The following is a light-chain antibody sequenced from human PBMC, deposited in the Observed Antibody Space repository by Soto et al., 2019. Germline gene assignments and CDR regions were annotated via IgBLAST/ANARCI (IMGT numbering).Light chain of an antibody. Sequence: QSPGTLSLSPGERATLSCRASQSVSSSYLAWYQQKPGQAPRLLIYGASSRATGIPDRFSGSGSGTDFTLTISRLEPEDFAVYYCQQYGSSPPITFGQGTRLEIK. J-gene: IGKJ5*01. V-gene: IGKV3-20*01. CDR1: QSVSSSY. CDR3: QQYGSSPPIT. CDR2: GAS.